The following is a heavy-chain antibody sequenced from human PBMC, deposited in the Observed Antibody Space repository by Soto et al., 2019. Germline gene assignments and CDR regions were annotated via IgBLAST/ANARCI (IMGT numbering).Heavy chain of an antibody. Sequence: PGGSLRLSCAASGFTVNSNYMTWVRQAPGKGLEWVSIIYNGGGSDSADSVKGRFTVSRDNSKNTLYLQMNSLRVEDTAVYYCARARYYGSSAGMDVWGQGTTVTVSS. J-gene: IGHJ6*02. D-gene: IGHD2-2*01. CDR2: IYNGGGS. CDR3: ARARYYGSSAGMDV. CDR1: GFTVNSNY. V-gene: IGHV3-53*01.